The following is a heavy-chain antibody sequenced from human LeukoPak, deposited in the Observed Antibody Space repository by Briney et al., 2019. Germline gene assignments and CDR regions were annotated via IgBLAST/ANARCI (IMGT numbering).Heavy chain of an antibody. V-gene: IGHV4-39*07. J-gene: IGHJ4*02. D-gene: IGHD6-25*01. CDR3: ARAGGIPASFDY. Sequence: SQTLSLTCTVFGGSISSGGYYWGWIRQPPGKGLEWIGSIYYSGSTYYTPSLKSRVTISVDTSKNQFSLELSSVTAADTAVYYCARAGGIPASFDYWGQGTLVTVSS. CDR1: GGSISSGGYY. CDR2: IYYSGST.